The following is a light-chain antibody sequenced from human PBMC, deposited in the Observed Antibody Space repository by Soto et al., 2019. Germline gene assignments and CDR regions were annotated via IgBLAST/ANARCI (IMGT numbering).Light chain of an antibody. CDR3: SSYTPTSALV. CDR1: FSDIGSYNL. J-gene: IGLJ2*01. V-gene: IGLV2-14*02. CDR2: EGR. Sequence: QSALTQPASVSGSPGQSITISCTGTFSDIGSYNLVSWYQQHPGKAPKLMIYEGRKRPSGVSSRFSGSKSAYTASLTISGLQAEDEADYYCSSYTPTSALVFGGGTKLTVL.